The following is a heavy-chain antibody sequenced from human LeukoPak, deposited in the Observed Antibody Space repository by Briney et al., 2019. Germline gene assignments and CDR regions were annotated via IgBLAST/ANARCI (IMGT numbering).Heavy chain of an antibody. J-gene: IGHJ4*02. CDR3: ARDDYGSLDY. CDR1: GFTFSAYW. D-gene: IGHD4/OR15-4a*01. CDR2: IKQDESEK. V-gene: IGHV3-7*05. Sequence: PGGSLRLSCAASGFTFSAYWMAWVRQAPGKGLEWVANIKQDESEKYYVDSVKGRFTISRDNAKDSLYLQLNSLRVEDTAVYYCARDDYGSLDYWGQGTLVTVSS.